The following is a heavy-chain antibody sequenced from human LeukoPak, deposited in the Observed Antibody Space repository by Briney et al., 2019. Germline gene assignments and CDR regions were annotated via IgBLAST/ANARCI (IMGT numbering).Heavy chain of an antibody. CDR1: GDSISSYY. Sequence: SETLSLTCTVSGDSISSYYWSWIRQPPGKGLEWIGYIYHSGSTNYNPSLKSRVTISADTSKDQFSLKLASVTAADTAVYYCATGYSSTWYYLDYWGPGTLVTVSS. CDR3: ATGYSSTWYYLDY. CDR2: IYHSGST. V-gene: IGHV4-59*01. D-gene: IGHD6-13*01. J-gene: IGHJ4*02.